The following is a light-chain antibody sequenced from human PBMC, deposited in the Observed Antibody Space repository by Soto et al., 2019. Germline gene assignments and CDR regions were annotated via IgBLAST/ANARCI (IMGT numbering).Light chain of an antibody. J-gene: IGLJ2*01. V-gene: IGLV2-14*03. Sequence: QSALTQPASVSGSPGQSIAISCTGTSSDVGGYNFVSWYQQHPGKAPKLVIYDVNIRPSGFSDRFSGSKSGNTASLTISGLQAEDEADYYCSSYSGSSTLVLFGGGTKLTVL. CDR3: SSYSGSSTLVL. CDR2: DVN. CDR1: SSDVGGYNF.